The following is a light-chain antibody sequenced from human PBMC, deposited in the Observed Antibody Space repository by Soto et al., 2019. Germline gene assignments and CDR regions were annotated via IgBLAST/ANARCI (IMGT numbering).Light chain of an antibody. J-gene: IGKJ1*01. CDR3: QQYNNWPRT. V-gene: IGKV3-15*01. CDR2: GAS. Sequence: EIVMTQSPGTLSVSPGERATLSCRASQSVSSNLAWYQQEPGQAPRLLIYGASTRATGIPARFSGSRSGTGFTLAISSLQSEDCAVYYCQQYNNWPRTVGQGTKVEIK. CDR1: QSVSSN.